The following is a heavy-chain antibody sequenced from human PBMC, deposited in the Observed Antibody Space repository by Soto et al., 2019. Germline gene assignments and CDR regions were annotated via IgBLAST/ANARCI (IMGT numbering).Heavy chain of an antibody. CDR2: SCDSGGA. D-gene: IGHD3-22*01. CDR1: AGSISSSSYY. J-gene: IGHJ5*02. CDR3: ARDTDYYDSSGPHWFDA. Sequence: PSETLSLTCTVSAGSISSSSYYWGWIRQAPGKGLDGIGGSCDSGGANYNPSLNSRVTISVETSKNQFSLQLSSVTAVETEVYYCARDTDYYDSSGPHWFDAWGQGTLVTVSS. V-gene: IGHV4-39*07.